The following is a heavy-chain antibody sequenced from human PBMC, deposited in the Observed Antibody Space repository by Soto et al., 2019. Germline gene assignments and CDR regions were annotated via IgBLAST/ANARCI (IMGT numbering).Heavy chain of an antibody. CDR2: INHSGST. CDR3: ARGRDSSGYYYDY. V-gene: IGHV4-34*01. J-gene: IGHJ4*02. CDR1: GGSFSGYY. Sequence: TSETLSLTCAVYGGSFSGYYWSWIRQPPGKGLEWIGEINHSGSTNYNPSLKSRVTISVDTSKNQFSLKLSSVTAADTAVYYCARGRDSSGYYYDYWGQGTLVTVSS. D-gene: IGHD3-22*01.